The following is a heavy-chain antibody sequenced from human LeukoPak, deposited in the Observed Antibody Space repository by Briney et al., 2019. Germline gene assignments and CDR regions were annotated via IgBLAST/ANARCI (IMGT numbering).Heavy chain of an antibody. V-gene: IGHV1-24*01. CDR1: GDTLSELS. J-gene: IGHJ4*02. CDR2: SDLEDAET. D-gene: IGHD3-22*01. Sequence: GXSVKVSCKVSGDTLSELSIHWVRQAPGKGLEWMGGSDLEDAETIYTQKFQDRVTITEDTSTDTAYMELSGLRSEDTAVYYCARGASGYYGGFDYWGQGTLVTVSS. CDR3: ARGASGYYGGFDY.